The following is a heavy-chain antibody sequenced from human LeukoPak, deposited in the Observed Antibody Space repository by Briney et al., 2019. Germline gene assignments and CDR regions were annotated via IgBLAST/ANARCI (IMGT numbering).Heavy chain of an antibody. CDR2: INHSGST. D-gene: IGHD6-13*01. Sequence: SETLSLTCAVYGGSFSGYYWSWIRQPPGKGLEWLGEINHSGSTNYNPSLKSRVTISVDTSKNQFSLKLSSVTAADTAVYYCARGLAAAGNYGMDVWGKGTTVTVSS. CDR1: GGSFSGYY. V-gene: IGHV4-34*01. CDR3: ARGLAAAGNYGMDV. J-gene: IGHJ6*04.